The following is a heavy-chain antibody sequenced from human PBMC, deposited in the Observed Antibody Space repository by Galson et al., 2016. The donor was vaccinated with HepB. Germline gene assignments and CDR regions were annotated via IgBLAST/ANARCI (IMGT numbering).Heavy chain of an antibody. CDR1: GFTFSSYA. J-gene: IGHJ4*02. V-gene: IGHV3-48*02. CDR2: IGSRSSPI. CDR3: ARVDEGYYYLIDY. D-gene: IGHD3-22*01. Sequence: SLRLSCAASGFTFSSYALNWVRQAPGKVLEWVSYIGSRSSPIHYTDSVKGRFTISRDNAKNSLYLQMNSLRDGDTAVYYCARVDEGYYYLIDYWGQGTLVTVSS.